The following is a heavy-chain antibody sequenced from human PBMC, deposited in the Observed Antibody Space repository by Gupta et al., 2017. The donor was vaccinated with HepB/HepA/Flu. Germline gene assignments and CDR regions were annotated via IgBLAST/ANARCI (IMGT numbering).Heavy chain of an antibody. J-gene: IGHJ6*03. V-gene: IGHV3-21*01. Sequence: EVQLVESGGGLVKPGGSLRLSCAASGFPFSSYIMNWVRQAPGKGLEWVSAISSSSSYIYYADSVKGRFTISRDNAKNSLYLQMNSLRAEDTAVYYCARDQGSTSCYHCLYMDVWGKGTTVTGSS. CDR2: ISSSSSYI. CDR3: ARDQGSTSCYHCLYMDV. D-gene: IGHD2-2*01. CDR1: GFPFSSYI.